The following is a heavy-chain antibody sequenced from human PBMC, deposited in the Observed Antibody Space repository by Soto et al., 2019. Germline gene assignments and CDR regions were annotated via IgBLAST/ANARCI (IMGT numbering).Heavy chain of an antibody. CDR1: GGTFSSFA. D-gene: IGHD5-18*01. CDR3: ARGYGRQAPGL. CDR2: IIPAIGTP. V-gene: IGHV1-69*01. Sequence: QVQLVQSGSEVKKPGSSVKVSCKVSGGTFSSFAISWVRQAPGQGLEWIGGIIPAIGTPDHAPKFRGRVTITADESTSTAYLELSSLTSNDTAAYFCARGYGRQAPGLWGQGTKVTVSS. J-gene: IGHJ3*01.